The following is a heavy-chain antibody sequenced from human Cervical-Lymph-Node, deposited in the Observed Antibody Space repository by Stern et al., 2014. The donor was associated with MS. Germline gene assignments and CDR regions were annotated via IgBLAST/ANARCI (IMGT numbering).Heavy chain of an antibody. J-gene: IGHJ5*02. D-gene: IGHD6-6*01. CDR1: GYTFTNYG. Sequence: VQLVQSGAEVKKPGASVKVSCKASGYTFTNYGLSWVRQAPGQGLEWMGWIIPYHGNTNHAQKLQGRVTFTTDTSTGTAYMELRSLRSDDTAVYYCATTGRSSSGWFDPWGQGTLVAVSS. CDR3: ATTGRSSSGWFDP. V-gene: IGHV1-18*01. CDR2: IIPYHGNT.